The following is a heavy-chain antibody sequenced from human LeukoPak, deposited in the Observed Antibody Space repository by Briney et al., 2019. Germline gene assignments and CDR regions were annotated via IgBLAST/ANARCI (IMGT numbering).Heavy chain of an antibody. CDR1: GGTFSSYA. CDR3: ARVGYYGSRSYGY. V-gene: IGHV1-69*13. J-gene: IGHJ4*02. CDR2: IIPIFGTA. D-gene: IGHD3-10*01. Sequence: SVKVSCKASGGTFSSYAISWVRQAPGQGLEWMGGIIPIFGTANYAQKFQGRVTITADESTSTAYMELSSLRSEDTAVYYCARVGYYGSRSYGYWGLGTLVTVSS.